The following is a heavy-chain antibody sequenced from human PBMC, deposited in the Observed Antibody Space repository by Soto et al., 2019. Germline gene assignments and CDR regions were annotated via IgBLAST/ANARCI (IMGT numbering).Heavy chain of an antibody. CDR2: IIPIFGTA. V-gene: IGHV1-69*01. Sequence: QVQLVQSGAEVKKPGSSVKVSCKATGGTFSSYAISWVRQAPGQGLEWMGGIIPIFGTANYAQKFQGRVTITADESTSTAYMDVSSLRSEDTAVYYCTVLGYYDSSGYLPFDPWGQGTLVTVSS. D-gene: IGHD3-22*01. CDR1: GGTFSSYA. CDR3: TVLGYYDSSGYLPFDP. J-gene: IGHJ5*02.